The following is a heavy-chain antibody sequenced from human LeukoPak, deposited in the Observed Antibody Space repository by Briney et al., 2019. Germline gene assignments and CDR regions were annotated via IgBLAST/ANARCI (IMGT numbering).Heavy chain of an antibody. J-gene: IGHJ4*02. CDR2: IWYDGSNK. V-gene: IGHV3-33*06. Sequence: PGGSLRLSCAASGFTFSSYGMHWVRQAPGKGLEWVAVIWYDGSNKYYADSVKGRFTISRDNSKNTLYLQMNSLRAEDTAVYYCAKDPTDYYDFWSGYSNPPYYFDYWGQGTLVTISS. CDR3: AKDPTDYYDFWSGYSNPPYYFDY. D-gene: IGHD3-3*01. CDR1: GFTFSSYG.